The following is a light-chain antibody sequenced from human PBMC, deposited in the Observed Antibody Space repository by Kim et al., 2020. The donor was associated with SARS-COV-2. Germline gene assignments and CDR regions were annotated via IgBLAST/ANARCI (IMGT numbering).Light chain of an antibody. CDR1: QSLLHSNGYNY. CDR2: LGS. J-gene: IGKJ2*01. Sequence: GEPASISCRTSQSLLHSNGYNYLDWYVQKPGQSPQLLIYLGSNRASGVPDRFSGSASGTNFTLEISRVEAEDAGVYYCMQTLQTPAFGQGTKLEI. CDR3: MQTLQTPA. V-gene: IGKV2-28*01.